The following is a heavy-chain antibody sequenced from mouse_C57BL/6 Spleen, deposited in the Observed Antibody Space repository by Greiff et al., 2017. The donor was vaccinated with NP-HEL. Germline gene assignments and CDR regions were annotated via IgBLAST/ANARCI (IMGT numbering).Heavy chain of an antibody. CDR3: ASLLYWYFDV. CDR2: IHPNSGST. Sequence: QVQLKQPGAELVKPGASVKLSCKASGYTFTSYWMHWVKQRPGQGLEWIGMIHPNSGSTNYNEKFKSKATLTVDKSSSTAYMQLSSLTSEDSAVYYCASLLYWYFDVWGTGTTVTVSS. V-gene: IGHV1-64*01. CDR1: GYTFTSYW. D-gene: IGHD2-1*01. J-gene: IGHJ1*03.